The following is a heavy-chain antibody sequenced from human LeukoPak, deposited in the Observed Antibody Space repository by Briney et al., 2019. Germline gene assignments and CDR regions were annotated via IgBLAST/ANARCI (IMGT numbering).Heavy chain of an antibody. D-gene: IGHD3-22*01. CDR1: GGSISSYY. Sequence: PSETLSLTCTVSGGSISSYYWSWIRQPPGKGLEWIGYIYYSGSTNYNPSLKSRVTISVDTSKNQFSLKLSSVTAADTAVYYCARDPYDSSGYQPFDYWGQGTLVTVSP. V-gene: IGHV4-59*12. CDR3: ARDPYDSSGYQPFDY. J-gene: IGHJ4*02. CDR2: IYYSGST.